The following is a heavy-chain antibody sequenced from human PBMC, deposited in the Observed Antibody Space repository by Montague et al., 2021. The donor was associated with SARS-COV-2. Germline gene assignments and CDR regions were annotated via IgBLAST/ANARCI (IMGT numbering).Heavy chain of an antibody. J-gene: IGHJ5*02. D-gene: IGHD3-9*01. CDR2: IHSAGRGT. V-gene: IGHV3-23*03. CDR3: AKVGDILTGYSLINLDA. Sequence: SLRLSCAASGFTFSNSPMSWVRQAPGKGLDWVSVIHSAGRGTYXXXSXXXRFXISRDNLKNTVYLQMNSLRDVDTALYYCAKVGDILTGYSLINLDAWGQGTLVVVSS. CDR1: GFTFSNSP.